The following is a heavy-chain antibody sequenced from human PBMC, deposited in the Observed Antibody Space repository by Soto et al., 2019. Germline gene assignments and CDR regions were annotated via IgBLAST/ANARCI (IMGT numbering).Heavy chain of an antibody. Sequence: GSLRLSCAASGVTFSSYALHWVRQAPGKGLEWVSGMNSGGRSYYADSVQGRFTISRDTSKNMLYLQMNSLRADDTAVFYCAKALQYSSSRDYFYYGMDVWGQGTTVTVSS. V-gene: IGHV3-23*01. J-gene: IGHJ6*02. D-gene: IGHD6-6*01. CDR2: MNSGGRS. CDR3: AKALQYSSSRDYFYYGMDV. CDR1: GVTFSSYA.